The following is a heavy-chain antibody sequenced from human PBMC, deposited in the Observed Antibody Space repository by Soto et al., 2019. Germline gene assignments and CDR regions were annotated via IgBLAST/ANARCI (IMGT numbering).Heavy chain of an antibody. D-gene: IGHD2-15*01. CDR1: GFTFSSYA. Sequence: EVQLLESGGGLVQPGGSLRLSCAASGFTFSSYAMSWVRQAPGKGLEWVSAISGSGGSTYYADSVKGRFTISRDNSKNPLYLQMNSLRAEDTAVYYCAKDRYCSGGSCYWDSLSWGQGTLVTVSS. CDR3: AKDRYCSGGSCYWDSLS. V-gene: IGHV3-23*01. J-gene: IGHJ4*02. CDR2: ISGSGGST.